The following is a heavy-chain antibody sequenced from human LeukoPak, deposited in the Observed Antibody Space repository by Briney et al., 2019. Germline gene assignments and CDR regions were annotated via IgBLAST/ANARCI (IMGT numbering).Heavy chain of an antibody. V-gene: IGHV3-7*02. D-gene: IGHD3-16*02. CDR2: IKQDGSEK. Sequence: PGRSLRPSRALSVVAPSGVMIGWVGQAPGKGLEWVANIKQDGSEKYYVDSVKGRFTISRDNAKNSLYLQMNSLRAEDTAVYYCATHYDYVWGSNRYTEDYWGQGTLVTVSS. CDR3: ATHYDYVWGSNRYTEDY. J-gene: IGHJ4*02. CDR1: VVAPSGVM.